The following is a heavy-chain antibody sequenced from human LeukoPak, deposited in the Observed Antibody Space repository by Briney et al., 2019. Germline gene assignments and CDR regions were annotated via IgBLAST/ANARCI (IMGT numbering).Heavy chain of an antibody. CDR2: ISWNSGKI. V-gene: IGHV3-9*01. J-gene: IGHJ6*02. CDR3: VKDSVSPGYFGYGMDV. D-gene: IGHD2-21*01. CDR1: GFTFDDYA. Sequence: PGRSLRLSCAASGFTFDDYAMHWVRQAPGKGLGWVSGISWNSGKIGYADSVKGRFTISRDNAKNSLYLQMNSLRDEDTALYYCVKDSVSPGYFGYGMDVWGQGTTVTVSS.